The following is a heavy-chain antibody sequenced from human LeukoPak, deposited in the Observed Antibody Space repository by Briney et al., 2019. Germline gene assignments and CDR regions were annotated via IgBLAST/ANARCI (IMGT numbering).Heavy chain of an antibody. CDR3: AGATHCSSTSCNHNYYYYGMDV. Sequence: SVKVSCKASGYTFTGYYMHWVRQAPGQGLEWMGGIIPIFGTTNSAQKFQGRVTITADESTSTAYMELSSLRSEDTAVYYCAGATHCSSTSCNHNYYYYGMDVWGQGTTVTVSS. CDR2: IIPIFGTT. J-gene: IGHJ6*02. CDR1: GYTFTGYY. V-gene: IGHV1-69*13. D-gene: IGHD2-2*01.